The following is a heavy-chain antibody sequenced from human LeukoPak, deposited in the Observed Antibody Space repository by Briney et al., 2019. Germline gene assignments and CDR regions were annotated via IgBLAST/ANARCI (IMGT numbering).Heavy chain of an antibody. J-gene: IGHJ6*04. Sequence: ASVKVSCKVSGYTLTELSMHWVRQAPGKGLEWMGGFDPEDGETIYAQKFQGRVTMTEDTSTDTAYMELSSLRSEDTAVYYCATGPLALAPLVQVDVWGKGTTVTVSS. D-gene: IGHD3-3*02. V-gene: IGHV1-24*01. CDR2: FDPEDGET. CDR3: ATGPLALAPLVQVDV. CDR1: GYTLTELS.